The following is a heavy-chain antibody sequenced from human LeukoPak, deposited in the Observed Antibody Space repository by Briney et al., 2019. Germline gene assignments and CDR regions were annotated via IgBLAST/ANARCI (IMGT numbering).Heavy chain of an antibody. Sequence: GGSLRLSCAASGFIFSSYEMDWVRQAPGKGLEWISYIGSSGSTIYYADPVKGRFTISRDNAKDSLYLQLNSLRVDDTAIYYCARESSGVIGYWGQGTLVTVSS. CDR3: ARESSGVIGY. J-gene: IGHJ4*02. D-gene: IGHD3-10*01. CDR1: GFIFSSYE. CDR2: IGSSGSTI. V-gene: IGHV3-48*03.